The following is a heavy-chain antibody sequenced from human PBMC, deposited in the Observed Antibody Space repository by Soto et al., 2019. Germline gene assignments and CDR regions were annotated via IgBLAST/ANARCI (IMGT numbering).Heavy chain of an antibody. J-gene: IGHJ4*02. CDR2: ISSSGSTI. D-gene: IGHD3-22*01. CDR1: GFTFSSYE. V-gene: IGHV3-48*03. Sequence: PGGSLRLSCAASGFTFSSYEMNWVRQAPGKGLEWVSYISSSGSTIYYADSVKGRFTISRDNAKNSLYLQMNSLRAEDTAVYYCAHYYYDSSTYWGQGTLVTVSS. CDR3: AHYYYDSSTY.